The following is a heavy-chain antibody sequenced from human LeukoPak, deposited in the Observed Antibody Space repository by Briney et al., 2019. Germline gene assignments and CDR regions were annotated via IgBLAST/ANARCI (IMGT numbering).Heavy chain of an antibody. J-gene: IGHJ2*01. CDR3: AKALSSSFYYFDL. V-gene: IGHV3-23*01. CDR2: ISGSGGST. Sequence: GGSPRLSCAASGFTFSSYAMSWVRQAPGKGLEWVSAISGSGGSTYYADSVKGRFTISRDNSKNTLYLQMNSLRAEDTAVYYCAKALSSSFYYFDLGGRGTLVTVSS. CDR1: GFTFSSYA. D-gene: IGHD3-16*02.